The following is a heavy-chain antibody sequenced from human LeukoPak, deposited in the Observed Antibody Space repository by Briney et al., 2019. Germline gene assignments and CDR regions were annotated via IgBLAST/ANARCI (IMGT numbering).Heavy chain of an antibody. Sequence: ASVKVSCTASGYTFRSYGFNWVRQAPGQGLEWMGWISAYNGDTNYAQKFQGRVTMTTDTSTSTAYMELRSLRSDDTAVYYCATFYGSGRGTYYYYGMDIWGQGTTVIVSS. CDR1: GYTFRSYG. J-gene: IGHJ6*02. CDR3: ATFYGSGRGTYYYYGMDI. V-gene: IGHV1-18*01. D-gene: IGHD3-10*01. CDR2: ISAYNGDT.